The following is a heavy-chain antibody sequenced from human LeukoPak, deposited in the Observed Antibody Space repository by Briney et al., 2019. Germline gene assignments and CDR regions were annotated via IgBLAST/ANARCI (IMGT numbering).Heavy chain of an antibody. CDR1: GFTFSTFP. V-gene: IGHV3-64D*06. Sequence: PGGSLRLSCSASGFTFSTFPMHWARQAPGKGLEYFSAISRNRDTTYYADSVKGRFTISRDNSKNTLYLQMSSLRPEDTAVYYCVKALTDDAFDIWGQGTMVTVSS. CDR3: VKALTDDAFDI. J-gene: IGHJ3*02. CDR2: ISRNRDTT.